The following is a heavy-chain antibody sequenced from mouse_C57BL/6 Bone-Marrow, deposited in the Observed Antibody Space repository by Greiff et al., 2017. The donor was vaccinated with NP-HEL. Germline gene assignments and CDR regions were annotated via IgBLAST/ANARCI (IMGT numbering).Heavy chain of an antibody. CDR3: ARDYYDYGWFAY. Sequence: EVQLVESGGGLVPPGGSLKLSCAASGFTFRDYGMHWVRQAPESGLAWVAYLSSGRSTIYYADPVKGRFTISIDNAKNTLFLQMTSLRSEDTAMYYCARDYYDYGWFAYWGQGTLVTVSA. V-gene: IGHV5-17*01. CDR1: GFTFRDYG. CDR2: LSSGRSTI. D-gene: IGHD2-4*01. J-gene: IGHJ3*01.